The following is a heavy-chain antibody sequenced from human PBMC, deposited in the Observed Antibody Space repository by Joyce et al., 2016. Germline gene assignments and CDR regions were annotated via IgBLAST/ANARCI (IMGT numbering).Heavy chain of an antibody. D-gene: IGHD1-14*01. V-gene: IGHV1-69*12. CDR2: IIPFFGAA. CDR1: GGDFSNYT. Sequence: QVLLVQSGAAVKRPGSSLRVSCKSSGGDFSNYTVNWVRQAPGQRLEWMGGIIPFFGAAKYAEDFQGRVTLTADQSTRTAYLELSSLTSADTAVHYCARGGTSSDHYFFYTLDVWGPGTTVIVSS. J-gene: IGHJ6*02. CDR3: ARGGTSSDHYFFYTLDV.